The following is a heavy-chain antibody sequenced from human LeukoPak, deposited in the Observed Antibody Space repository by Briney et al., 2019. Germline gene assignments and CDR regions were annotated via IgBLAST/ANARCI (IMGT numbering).Heavy chain of an antibody. D-gene: IGHD1-26*01. J-gene: IGHJ6*02. V-gene: IGHV1-18*01. CDR2: INAYNGNT. CDR1: GYTFSGYG. CDR3: ARSLEGATRYYYYYYGMDV. Sequence: ASVKVSCKASGYTFSGYGISWVRQAPGQGLEWMGWINAYNGNTNYAQKLQGRVTMTTDTSTSTSYMELRSLRSDDTAVYYCARSLEGATRYYYYYYGMDVCGQGTTVTVSS.